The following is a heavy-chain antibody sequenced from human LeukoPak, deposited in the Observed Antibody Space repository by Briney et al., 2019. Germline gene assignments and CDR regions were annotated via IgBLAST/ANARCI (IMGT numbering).Heavy chain of an antibody. J-gene: IGHJ6*03. CDR2: INAGNGNT. V-gene: IGHV1-3*03. CDR3: ARSPIHRYYYYMDV. CDR1: GYTFTSYA. Sequence: ASVKVSCKASGYTFTSYAMHWVRQAPGQRLEWMGWINAGNGNTKYSQEFQGRVTITRDTSASTAYMELSSLRSEDMAVYYCARSPIHRYYYYMDVWGKGTTVTISS.